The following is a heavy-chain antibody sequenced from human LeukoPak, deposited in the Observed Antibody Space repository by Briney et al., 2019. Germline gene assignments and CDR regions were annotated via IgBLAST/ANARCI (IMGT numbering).Heavy chain of an antibody. CDR2: IIPIFGTA. CDR1: GGTFSSYA. Sequence: ASVKVSCKASGGTFSSYAISWVRQAPGQGLEWMGGIIPIFGTANYAQKFQGRVTITADESTSTAYMELSSLRSEDTAVYYCARDPCSGCPLGDYFDYWGQGTLVTVSS. J-gene: IGHJ4*02. CDR3: ARDPCSGCPLGDYFDY. V-gene: IGHV1-69*13. D-gene: IGHD6-19*01.